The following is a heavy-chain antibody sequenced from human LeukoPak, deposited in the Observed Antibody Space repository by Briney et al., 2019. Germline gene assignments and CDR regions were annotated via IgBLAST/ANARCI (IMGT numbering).Heavy chain of an antibody. V-gene: IGHV3-48*03. D-gene: IGHD2-15*01. J-gene: IGHJ4*02. CDR1: GFTFSSYE. Sequence: GGSLRLSCAASGFTFSSYEMNWVRHTPGRGLEWVANIKGRGITIHYADSFRGRFTISRDNTTNSLNLQMDNLRAEDTGLYYCARDQPSVGWGFDSWGRGTLVIVSS. CDR3: ARDQPSVGWGFDS. CDR2: IKGRGITI.